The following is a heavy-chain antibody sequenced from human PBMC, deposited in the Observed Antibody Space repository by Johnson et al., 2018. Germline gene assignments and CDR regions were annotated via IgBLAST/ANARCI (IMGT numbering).Heavy chain of an antibody. CDR2: MNPNSGNT. V-gene: IGHV1-8*01. D-gene: IGHD3-22*01. CDR1: GYTFTSYD. Sequence: QVQLVQSGAEVKKPGASVKVSCKASGYTFTSYDINWVRQATGQGLEWMGWMNPNSGNTGYAQKFQGSVIMTRNTSISTAYMELSSLRSEDTAVYYCAKDLDSSGPYYYGMDVWGQGTTVTVSS. J-gene: IGHJ6*02. CDR3: AKDLDSSGPYYYGMDV.